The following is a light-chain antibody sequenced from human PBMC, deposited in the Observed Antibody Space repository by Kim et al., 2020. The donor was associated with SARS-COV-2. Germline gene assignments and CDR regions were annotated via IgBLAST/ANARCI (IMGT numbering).Light chain of an antibody. CDR1: QGISSY. J-gene: IGKJ4*01. Sequence: VGERVTKTWRDRQGISSYLDGYQQKPGKAPKLLIYAASTGRSGVPSRFRGSGSGTEFTLTISGLQPEDCATYSCQQLNSYPLTFGGGTKVDIK. CDR3: QQLNSYPLT. CDR2: AAS. V-gene: IGKV1-9*01.